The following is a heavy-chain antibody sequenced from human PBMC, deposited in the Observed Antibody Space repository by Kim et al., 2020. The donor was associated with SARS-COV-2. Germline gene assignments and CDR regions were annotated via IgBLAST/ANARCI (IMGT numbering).Heavy chain of an antibody. CDR3: ARDRQWWYYGDYHPGSFDI. D-gene: IGHD4-17*01. V-gene: IGHV3-30*04. Sequence: GGSLRLSCAASGFTFSSYAMHWVRQAPGKGLEWVAVISYDGSNKYYADSVKGRFTISRDNSKNTLYLQMNSLRAEDTAVYYCARDRQWWYYGDYHPGSFDIWGQGTMVTVSS. J-gene: IGHJ3*02. CDR2: ISYDGSNK. CDR1: GFTFSSYA.